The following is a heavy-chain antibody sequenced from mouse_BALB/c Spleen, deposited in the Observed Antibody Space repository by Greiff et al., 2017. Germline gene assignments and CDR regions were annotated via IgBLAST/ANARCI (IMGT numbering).Heavy chain of an antibody. CDR3: ARRTWRLAWFAY. CDR2: INPSSGYT. Sequence: QVQLKQSAAELARPGASVKMSCKASGYTFTSYTMHWVKQRPGQGLEWIGYINPSSGYTEYNQKFKVKTTLTADKSSSTSYMQLSSLTSEDSAVYYCARRTWRLAWFAYWGQGTLVTVSA. J-gene: IGHJ3*01. CDR1: GYTFTSYT. V-gene: IGHV1-4*02.